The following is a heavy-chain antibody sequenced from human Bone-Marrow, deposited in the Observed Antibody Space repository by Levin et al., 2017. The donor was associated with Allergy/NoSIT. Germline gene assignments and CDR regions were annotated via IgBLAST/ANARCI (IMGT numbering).Heavy chain of an antibody. CDR2: ISGTGLST. CDR3: AKDRAWAIPATGTFDY. V-gene: IGHV3-23*01. D-gene: IGHD6-13*01. Sequence: TGGSLRLSCAASGFTFSSYPMHWVRQAPGKGLEWVSSISGTGLSTYYANSVKGRFTISRDNSKNTLYLQMNSLRAEDTAVYYCAKDRAWAIPATGTFDYWGQGTLVTVSS. CDR1: GFTFSSYP. J-gene: IGHJ4*02.